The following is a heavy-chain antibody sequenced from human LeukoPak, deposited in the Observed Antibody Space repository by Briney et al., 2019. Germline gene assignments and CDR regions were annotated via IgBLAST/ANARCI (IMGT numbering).Heavy chain of an antibody. V-gene: IGHV3-30*02. J-gene: IGHJ6*03. D-gene: IGHD3-10*01. CDR2: IRYDGSNK. Sequence: HPGGSLRLSCAASGFTFSSYGMHWVRQAPGKGLEWVAFIRYDGSNKYYADSVKGRFTISRDSSKNTLYLQMNSLRAEDTAVYYYAKRHYYGSGSYYYYYYMDVWGKGTTVTISS. CDR1: GFTFSSYG. CDR3: AKRHYYGSGSYYYYYYMDV.